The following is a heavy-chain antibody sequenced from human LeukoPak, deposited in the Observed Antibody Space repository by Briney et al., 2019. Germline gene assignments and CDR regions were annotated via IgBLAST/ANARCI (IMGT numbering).Heavy chain of an antibody. D-gene: IGHD3-22*01. CDR3: ARDRRYYYDSSGSDAFDI. Sequence: PGGSLRLSCAASGFTVSSNYMSWVRQAPGKGLEWVSAVYDDGSTYYADFVKGRFAISRDNSKNTLYLQMNSLRTEDTAVYYCARDRRYYYDSSGSDAFDIWGQGTMVTVSS. V-gene: IGHV3-66*02. J-gene: IGHJ3*02. CDR2: VYDDGST. CDR1: GFTVSSNY.